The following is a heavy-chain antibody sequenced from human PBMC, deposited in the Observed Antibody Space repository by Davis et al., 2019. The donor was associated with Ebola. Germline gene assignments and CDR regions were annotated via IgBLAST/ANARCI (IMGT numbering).Heavy chain of an antibody. Sequence: GESLKISCAASGFTFSSYSMNWVRQAPGKGLEWVSYISSSSSTIYYADSVKGRFTISRDNAKNSLYLQMNSLRDEDTAVYYCARLDAAELELLYHYYGMDVWGQGTTVTVSS. CDR3: ARLDAAELELLYHYYGMDV. D-gene: IGHD1-7*01. J-gene: IGHJ6*02. V-gene: IGHV3-48*02. CDR2: ISSSSSTI. CDR1: GFTFSSYS.